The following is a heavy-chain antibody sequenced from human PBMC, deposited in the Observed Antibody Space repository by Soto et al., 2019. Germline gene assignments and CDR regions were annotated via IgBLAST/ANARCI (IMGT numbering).Heavy chain of an antibody. Sequence: LSLTCTVSGGSISSYYWSWIRQPPGKGLEWIGYIYYSGSTNYNPSLKSRVTISVDTSKNQFSLKLSSVTAADAAVYYCARDGRLRYFGDYYGMDVWGQGTTVTVSS. V-gene: IGHV4-59*01. J-gene: IGHJ6*02. D-gene: IGHD3-9*01. CDR3: ARDGRLRYFGDYYGMDV. CDR2: IYYSGST. CDR1: GGSISSYY.